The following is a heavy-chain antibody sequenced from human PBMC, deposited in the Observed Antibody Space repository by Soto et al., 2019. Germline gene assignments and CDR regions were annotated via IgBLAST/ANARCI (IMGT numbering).Heavy chain of an antibody. Sequence: PGGSLRLSCAASGFTFSSYDMHWVRQATGKGLEWVSAIGTAGDTYYPGSVKGRFTISRENAKNSLYLQMSSLRAGDTAVYYCARDRRGSSSGYYYYYGMDVWGQGTTVTVSS. V-gene: IGHV3-13*01. CDR3: ARDRRGSSSGYYYYYGMDV. CDR1: GFTFSSYD. CDR2: IGTAGDT. J-gene: IGHJ6*02. D-gene: IGHD6-6*01.